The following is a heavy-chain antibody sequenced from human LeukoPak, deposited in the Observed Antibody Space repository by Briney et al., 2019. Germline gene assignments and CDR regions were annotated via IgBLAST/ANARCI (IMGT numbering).Heavy chain of an antibody. CDR3: AREIGDYYDSSGYRTYYFDY. CDR2: IYTSGST. V-gene: IGHV4-4*07. CDR1: GGSISSYY. D-gene: IGHD3-22*01. J-gene: IGHJ4*02. Sequence: PSETLSLTCTVSGGSISSYYWSWIRHPAGKGLEWIGRIYTSGSTNYNPSLKSRVTMSVDTSKNQISLKLSSVTAADTAVYYCAREIGDYYDSSGYRTYYFDYWGQGTLVTVSS.